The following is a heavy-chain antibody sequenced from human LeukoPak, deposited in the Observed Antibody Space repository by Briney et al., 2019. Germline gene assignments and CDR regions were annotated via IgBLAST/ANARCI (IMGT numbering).Heavy chain of an antibody. CDR1: GFTFSSYG. V-gene: IGHV3-33*01. CDR2: IWYDGSNK. J-gene: IGHJ4*02. D-gene: IGHD3-10*01. CDR3: ARIYGSGSSKSDNFDY. Sequence: GGSLRLSCAASGFTFSSYGMHWVRQAPGKGLEWVAVIWYDGSNKYYADSVKGRFTISRDNSKNTLYLQMNGLRAEDTAVYYCARIYGSGSSKSDNFDYWGQGTLVTVSS.